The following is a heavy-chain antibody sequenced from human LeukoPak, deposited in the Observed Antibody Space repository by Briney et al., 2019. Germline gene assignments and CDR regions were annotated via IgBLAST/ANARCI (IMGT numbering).Heavy chain of an antibody. CDR2: IYYSGST. CDR3: ARDRLGIDY. D-gene: IGHD7-27*01. V-gene: IGHV4-59*01. Sequence: SETLSLTCTVSGGSISSYYWSWIRQPPGKGPEWIGYIYYSGSTNYNPSLKSRVTISVDTSKNQFSLKLGSVTAADTAVYYCARDRLGIDYWGQGTLVTVSS. J-gene: IGHJ4*02. CDR1: GGSISSYY.